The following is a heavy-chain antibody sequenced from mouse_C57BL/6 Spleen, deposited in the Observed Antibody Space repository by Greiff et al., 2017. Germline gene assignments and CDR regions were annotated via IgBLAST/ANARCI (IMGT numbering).Heavy chain of an antibody. D-gene: IGHD3-3*01. CDR3: ARWRAPYYFDD. Sequence: EVMLVESGGGLVKPGGSLKLSCAASGFTFSDYGMHWVRQAPEKGLEWVAYISSGSSTIYYADTVQGRFTISRDNAKNTLFLQMTSLGSEDTAMYYCARWRAPYYFDDWGQGTTRAVSS. J-gene: IGHJ2*01. V-gene: IGHV5-17*01. CDR1: GFTFSDYG. CDR2: ISSGSSTI.